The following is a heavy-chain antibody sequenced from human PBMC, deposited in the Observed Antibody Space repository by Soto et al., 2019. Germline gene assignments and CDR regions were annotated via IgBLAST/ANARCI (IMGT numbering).Heavy chain of an antibody. CDR1: GDSIRNGSYY. Sequence: QVQLQESGPGLVRPSQTLSLTCIVSGDSIRNGSYYWTWIRQHPGKGLEWIGYIYYTGHTYYNPSLVSRVIISVDTSKNQFSLRLNSVTAADTAIFYCARVRREVSGYIFDSWGQGTLVALS. J-gene: IGHJ4*02. V-gene: IGHV4-31*03. D-gene: IGHD3-3*01. CDR3: ARVRREVSGYIFDS. CDR2: IYYTGHT.